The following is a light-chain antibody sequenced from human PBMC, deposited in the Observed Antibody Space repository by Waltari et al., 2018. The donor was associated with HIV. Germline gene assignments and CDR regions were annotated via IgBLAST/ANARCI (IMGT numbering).Light chain of an antibody. CDR2: WAS. CDR1: QSVLYSSNTKNY. CDR3: QQYYSTPLT. V-gene: IGKV4-1*01. Sequence: DIVMTQSPDSLAVSLVESATINCKSSQSVLYSSNTKNYLTCYQQKPGQPPKLLIYWASNRESGVPDRFSGSGSGTDFTLTISSLQAEDVAVYYCQQYYSTPLTFGGGTKVEIK. J-gene: IGKJ4*01.